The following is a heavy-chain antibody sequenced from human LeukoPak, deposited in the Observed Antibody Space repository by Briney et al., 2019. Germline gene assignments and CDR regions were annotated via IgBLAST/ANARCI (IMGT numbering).Heavy chain of an antibody. Sequence: PSETLSLTCTVSGGSISSSSYYWGWIRQPPGKGLEWIGYIYYSGSTNYNPSLKSRVTISVDTSKNQFSLKLSSVTAADTAVYYCARDGVNYGYSGYDKGYSGFDYWGQGTLVTVSS. CDR2: IYYSGST. CDR1: GGSISSSSYY. V-gene: IGHV4-61*01. CDR3: ARDGVNYGYSGYDKGYSGFDY. D-gene: IGHD5-12*01. J-gene: IGHJ4*02.